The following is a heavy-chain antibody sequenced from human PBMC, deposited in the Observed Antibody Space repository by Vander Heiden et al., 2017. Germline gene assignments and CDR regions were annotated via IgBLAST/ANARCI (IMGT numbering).Heavy chain of an antibody. V-gene: IGHV1-69*01. Sequence: QVQLVQSGAAVTKPGSSVKVSCKASGGTFSSSAISWVRQAPGQGLEWMVGIIPIFGTANYAKKFQGRVTITADESTSTAYRELSSLRSEETAVYYCARDTYDISGDYPGVAFDIWGQGTMVTVSS. CDR1: GGTFSSSA. J-gene: IGHJ3*02. D-gene: IGHD3-22*01. CDR2: IIPIFGTA. CDR3: ARDTYDISGDYPGVAFDI.